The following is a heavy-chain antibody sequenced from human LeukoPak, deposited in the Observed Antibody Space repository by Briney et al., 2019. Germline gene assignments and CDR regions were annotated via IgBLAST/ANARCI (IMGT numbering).Heavy chain of an antibody. D-gene: IGHD3-9*01. Sequence: SETLSLTCTVSGGSTSSYFWSWIRQPPGKGLEWIGYINYSGSSDYNPSLKSRVTFSVDTSKNQFSLRLSSVTAADTAVYYCGRRTYYDTLTGYNYWYFDLWGRGTLVTVSS. J-gene: IGHJ2*01. CDR3: GRRTYYDTLTGYNYWYFDL. CDR1: GGSTSSYF. V-gene: IGHV4-59*01. CDR2: INYSGSS.